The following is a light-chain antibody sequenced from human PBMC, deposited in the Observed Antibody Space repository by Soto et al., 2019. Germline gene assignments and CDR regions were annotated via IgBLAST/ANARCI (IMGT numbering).Light chain of an antibody. Sequence: DIQMTQSPSSMSVFVGDRVTINFRASQGISNYLAWYQHQPGKAPKLLIYDASTLESGVPSRFSGTGSGTEFTFSITSLQPEDFGTYYCEQCYMGWRCGQGNTGAI. CDR1: QGISNY. J-gene: IGKJ1*01. CDR3: EQCYMGWR. CDR2: DAS. V-gene: IGKV1-16*01.